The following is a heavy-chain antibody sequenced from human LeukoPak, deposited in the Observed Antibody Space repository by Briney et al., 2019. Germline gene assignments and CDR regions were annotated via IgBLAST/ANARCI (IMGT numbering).Heavy chain of an antibody. CDR3: ARDYYDSSGPQYYFDY. D-gene: IGHD3-22*01. V-gene: IGHV4-61*02. CDR2: IYTSGST. Sequence: SQTLSLTCTVSGGSISSGSYYWSWIRQPAGKGLECIGRIYTSGSTNYNPSLKSRITISVNTSKNQFSLKLSSVTAADTAVYYCARDYYDSSGPQYYFDYWGQGTLVTVSS. CDR1: GGSISSGSYY. J-gene: IGHJ4*02.